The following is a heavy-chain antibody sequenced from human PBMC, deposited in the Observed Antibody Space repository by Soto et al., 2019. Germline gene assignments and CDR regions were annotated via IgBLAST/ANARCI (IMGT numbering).Heavy chain of an antibody. J-gene: IGHJ6*02. D-gene: IGHD6-19*01. CDR1: GGSISSSNW. CDR2: IYHSGRT. Sequence: QVQLQESGPGLVKPSGTLSLTCAVSGGSISSSNWWSWVRQPPGKGLEWIGEIYHSGRTNYNPSLMGRVPISVDKSKNQFSLKLSSVPAADTAVYYCESAGIAVAGYYYYGMDFWCQGTTVTVSS. CDR3: ESAGIAVAGYYYYGMDF. V-gene: IGHV4-4*02.